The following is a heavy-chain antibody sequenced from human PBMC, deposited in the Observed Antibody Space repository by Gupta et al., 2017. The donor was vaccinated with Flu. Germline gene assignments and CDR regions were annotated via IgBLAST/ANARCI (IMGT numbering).Heavy chain of an antibody. Sequence: EVHLEESGGGLVQPGGSLRLSCEASGYSFRDYEMNWVRQSPGQGLEWIAYISTGGTTIYYADSVKGRFTISRDNAKHSLYLQMDSLRAEDTAVYYCTRDDSAVADYWGRGTLVTVSS. CDR3: TRDDSAVADY. CDR2: ISTGGTTI. CDR1: GYSFRDYE. D-gene: IGHD6-19*01. V-gene: IGHV3-48*03. J-gene: IGHJ4*02.